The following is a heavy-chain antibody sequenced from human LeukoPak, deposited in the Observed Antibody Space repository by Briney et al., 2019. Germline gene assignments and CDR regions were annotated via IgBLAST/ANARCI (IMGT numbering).Heavy chain of an antibody. Sequence: ASVKVSCKASGYTFTSHYIHWVRLAPGQGLEWKGIINPSGSSTHYAQKFQGRVTMTTDTSTSTVYMDLGSLRSEDTAAYYCARFAHLYIAYDYWGQGTLVTVSS. CDR3: ARFAHLYIAYDY. J-gene: IGHJ4*02. CDR2: INPSGSST. CDR1: GYTFTSHY. V-gene: IGHV1-46*01. D-gene: IGHD2-15*01.